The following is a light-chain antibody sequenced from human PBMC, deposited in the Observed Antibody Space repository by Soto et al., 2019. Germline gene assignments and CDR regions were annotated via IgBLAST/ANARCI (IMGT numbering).Light chain of an antibody. CDR3: YSIDSSGHHMV. V-gene: IGLV3-10*01. Sequence: SYELTQSPSMSVSPGQTARITCSGDALPKKYAYWYQQKSGQAPVLVIYEDTKRPSGIPERFSGSSSGTMATLTISEAQVEDEADYYCYSIDSSGHHMVFGGGTKLTVL. CDR1: ALPKKY. CDR2: EDT. J-gene: IGLJ3*02.